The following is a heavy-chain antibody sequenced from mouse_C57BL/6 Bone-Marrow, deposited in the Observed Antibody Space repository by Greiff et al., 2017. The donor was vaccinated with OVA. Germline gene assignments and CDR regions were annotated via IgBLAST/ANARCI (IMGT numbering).Heavy chain of an antibody. CDR2: IYPRSGNT. D-gene: IGHD1-1*01. CDR1: GYTFTSYG. V-gene: IGHV1-81*01. J-gene: IGHJ1*03. CDR3: ARRDYYGSSSWYFDV. Sequence: VQLQQSGAELARPGASVKLSCKASGYTFTSYGISWVKQRTGQGLEWIGEIYPRSGNTYYNEKFKGKATLTADKSSSTAYMELRSLTSEDSAVYFCARRDYYGSSSWYFDVWGTGTTVTVSS.